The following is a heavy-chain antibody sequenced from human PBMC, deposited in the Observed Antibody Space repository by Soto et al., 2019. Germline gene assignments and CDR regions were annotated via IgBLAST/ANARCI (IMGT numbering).Heavy chain of an antibody. J-gene: IGHJ4*02. V-gene: IGHV3-9*01. CDR3: VKETQANLGTGGFDY. D-gene: IGHD7-27*01. CDR1: GFTFDDYA. CDR2: VSWNSGSL. Sequence: EVHLVESGGGLTQPARSLRLSCAASGFTFDDYAMHWVRQVPGKGLEWVSGVSWNSGSLAYADSVKGRFTISRDNAKNSLYLQINSLRTEDTALYYCVKETQANLGTGGFDYWGQGTLFTVSS.